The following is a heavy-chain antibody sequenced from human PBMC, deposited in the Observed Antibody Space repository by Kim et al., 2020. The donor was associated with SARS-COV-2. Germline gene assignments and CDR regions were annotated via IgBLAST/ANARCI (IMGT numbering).Heavy chain of an antibody. CDR2: IKSKTDGGTT. CDR3: TTDDILTGHDAFDI. D-gene: IGHD3-9*01. Sequence: GGSLRLSCAASGFTFSNAWMSWVRQAPGKGLEWVGRIKSKTDGGTTDYAAPVKGRLAISRDDSKNTLYLQMNSLKTEDTAVYYCTTDDILTGHDAFDIWGQGRMVTVSS. V-gene: IGHV3-15*01. CDR1: GFTFSNAW. J-gene: IGHJ3*02.